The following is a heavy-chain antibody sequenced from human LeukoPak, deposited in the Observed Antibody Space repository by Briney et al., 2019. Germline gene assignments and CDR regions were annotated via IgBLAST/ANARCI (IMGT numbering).Heavy chain of an antibody. CDR2: INPNSGGT. D-gene: IGHD4-17*01. J-gene: IGHJ4*02. CDR1: GYTFTGYY. Sequence: ASVKVSCKASGYTFTGYYMHWVRQAPGQGLEWMGWINPNSGGTNYAQKFQGRVTMTRDTSISTAYMELSRLRSDDTAVYYCARVRGPPDYGDYAVDYWGQGTLVTVSS. V-gene: IGHV1-2*02. CDR3: ARVRGPPDYGDYAVDY.